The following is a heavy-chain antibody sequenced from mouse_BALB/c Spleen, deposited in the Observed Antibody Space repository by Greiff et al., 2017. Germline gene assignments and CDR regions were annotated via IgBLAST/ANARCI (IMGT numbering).Heavy chain of an antibody. CDR3: ALPAYYRYDGTFDY. J-gene: IGHJ2*01. CDR1: GFSLTSYG. D-gene: IGHD2-14*01. V-gene: IGHV2-9*02. CDR2: IWAGGST. Sequence: VKLMESGPGLVAPSQSLSITCTVSGFSLTSYGEHWVRQPPGKGLEWLGVIWAGGSTNYNSALMSRLSISKDNSKSQVFLKMNSLQTDDTAMYYCALPAYYRYDGTFDYWGQGTTLTVSS.